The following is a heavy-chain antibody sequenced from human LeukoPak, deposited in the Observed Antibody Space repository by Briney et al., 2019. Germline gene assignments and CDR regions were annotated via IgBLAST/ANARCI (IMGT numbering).Heavy chain of an antibody. CDR1: GGTFSSYA. CDR3: ARDHMIVVPSPYYFDY. D-gene: IGHD3-22*01. V-gene: IGHV1-69*04. J-gene: IGHJ4*02. Sequence: SVKVSCKASGGTFSSYAISWVRQAPGQGLEWMGRTIPILGIANYAQKFQGRVTITADKSTSTAYMELSSLRSEDTAVYYCARDHMIVVPSPYYFDYWGQGTLVTVSS. CDR2: TIPILGIA.